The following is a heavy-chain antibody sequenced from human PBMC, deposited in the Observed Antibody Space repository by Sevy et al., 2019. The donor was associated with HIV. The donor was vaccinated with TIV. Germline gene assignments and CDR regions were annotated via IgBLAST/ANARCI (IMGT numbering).Heavy chain of an antibody. CDR1: GFTFSNYS. D-gene: IGHD2-21*01. V-gene: IGHV3-48*02. Sequence: GWSLRLSCAASGFTFSNYSMTWVRQAPGKGLEWISYISSSSRTIYNADSVKGRFTISRDNAKNSLYLQMNSLRDEDTAVYYCARHVTNVVQRISTRAFDIWGQGTMVTVSS. J-gene: IGHJ3*02. CDR2: ISSSSRTI. CDR3: ARHVTNVVQRISTRAFDI.